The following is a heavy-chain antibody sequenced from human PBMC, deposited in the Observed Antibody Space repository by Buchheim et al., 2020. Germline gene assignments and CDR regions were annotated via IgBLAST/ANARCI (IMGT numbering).Heavy chain of an antibody. V-gene: IGHV4-34*01. D-gene: IGHD3-9*01. Sequence: QVQLQQWGAGLLKPSETLSLTCAVYGGSFSGYYWSWIRQPPGKGLEWIGEINHSGSTNYNPSLKSRVTISVDTSKNQFSLKLSSVTAADTAVYYCAGTRILTGYYRRSCYFDYWGQGTL. CDR2: INHSGST. CDR1: GGSFSGYY. J-gene: IGHJ4*02. CDR3: AGTRILTGYYRRSCYFDY.